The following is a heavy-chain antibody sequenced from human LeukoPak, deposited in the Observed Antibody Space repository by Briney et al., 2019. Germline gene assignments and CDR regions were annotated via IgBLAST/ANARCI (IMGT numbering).Heavy chain of an antibody. CDR3: ARGEYCSSTSCLYPAYYYYGMDV. J-gene: IGHJ6*02. CDR2: IYYSGST. D-gene: IGHD2-2*01. Sequence: SEALSLTCTVSGGSISSYYWSWIRQPPGKGLEWIGYIYYSGSTNYNPSLKSRVTISVDTSKNQFSLKLSSVTAADTAVYYCARGEYCSSTSCLYPAYYYYGMDVWGQGTTVTVSS. CDR1: GGSISSYY. V-gene: IGHV4-59*01.